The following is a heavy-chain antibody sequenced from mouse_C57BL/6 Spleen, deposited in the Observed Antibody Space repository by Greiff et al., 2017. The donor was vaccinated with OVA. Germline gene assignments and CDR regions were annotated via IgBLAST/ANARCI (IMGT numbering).Heavy chain of an antibody. J-gene: IGHJ2*01. D-gene: IGHD2-3*01. CDR3: ARTGDGYSFDY. CDR2: ISYDGSN. Sequence: EVKLMESGPGLVKPSQSLSLTCSVTGYSITSGYYWNWIRQFPGNKLEWMGYISYDGSNNYNPSLKNRISITRDTSKNQFFLKLNSVTTEDKATYYCARTGDGYSFDYWGQGTTLTVSS. V-gene: IGHV3-6*01. CDR1: GYSITSGYY.